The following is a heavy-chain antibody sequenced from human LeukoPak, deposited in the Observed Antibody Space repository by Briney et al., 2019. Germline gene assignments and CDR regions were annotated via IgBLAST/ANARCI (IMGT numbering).Heavy chain of an antibody. CDR3: AKDTSLRHYHYVWGSSPAFDY. CDR1: GFTFSSYV. Sequence: GGSLRLACAASGFTFSSYVMSWVRQAPGKGLEWVSGISGSGGSTYYADSVKGRFTISRDNSKNTLYLQMNSLRAEDTAVYYCAKDTSLRHYHYVWGSSPAFDYWGQGTLVTVSS. D-gene: IGHD3-16*01. J-gene: IGHJ4*02. V-gene: IGHV3-23*01. CDR2: ISGSGGST.